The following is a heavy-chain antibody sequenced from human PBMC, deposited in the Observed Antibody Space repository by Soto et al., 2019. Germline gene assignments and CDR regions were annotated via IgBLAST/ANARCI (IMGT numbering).Heavy chain of an antibody. CDR1: GGSFSGYY. CDR2: INYIGCS. CDR3: ARGLTDVLLWFGSSGRKGNKYYFDY. Sequence: SSETLSLTCAVSGGSFSGYYWSWIRQPPGKGLERIGEINYIGCSNYNPSFKSLVTISVDTSKNHFSLMLSFVTAADTVVFYCARGLTDVLLWFGSSGRKGNKYYFDYWGQGTLVTVSS. V-gene: IGHV4-34*01. J-gene: IGHJ4*02. D-gene: IGHD3-10*01.